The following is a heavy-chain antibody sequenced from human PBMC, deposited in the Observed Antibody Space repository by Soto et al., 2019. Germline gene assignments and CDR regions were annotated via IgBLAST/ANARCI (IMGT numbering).Heavy chain of an antibody. V-gene: IGHV4-59*02. J-gene: IGHJ4*02. D-gene: IGHD5-18*01. CDR3: ARTSGYSYGYFDY. CDR1: RDRVYSSV. CDR2: IYYSGST. Sequence: SETNPVPYTACRDRVYSSVWTGSLKPPGKGLEWIGYIYYSGSTNYNPSLKSRVTISVDTSKNQFSLKLSSVTAADTAVYYCARTSGYSYGYFDYWGQGTLVTVSS.